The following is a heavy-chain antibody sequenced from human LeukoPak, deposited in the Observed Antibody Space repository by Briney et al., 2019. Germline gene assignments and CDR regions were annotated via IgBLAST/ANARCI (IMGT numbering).Heavy chain of an antibody. CDR2: ISYDGSNK. V-gene: IGHV3-30-3*01. J-gene: IGHJ4*02. CDR1: GFTFSSYA. D-gene: IGHD3-22*01. Sequence: GRSLRLSCAASGFTFSSYAMHWVRQAPGKGLEWVAVISYDGSNKYYADSVKGRFTISRDNSKNTLYLQMNSLRAEDTVVYYCARAYYDSSGYYEAAHYFDYWGQGTLVTVSS. CDR3: ARAYYDSSGYYEAAHYFDY.